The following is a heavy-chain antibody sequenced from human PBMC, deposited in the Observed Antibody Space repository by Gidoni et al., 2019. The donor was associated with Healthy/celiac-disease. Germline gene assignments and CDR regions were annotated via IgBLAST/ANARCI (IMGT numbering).Heavy chain of an antibody. CDR1: GFTFDAYA. V-gene: IGHV3-9*01. D-gene: IGHD2-2*01. CDR2: ISWNSGSI. CDR3: AKVEYCSSTSGYAGAFDI. Sequence: EVQLVESGGGLVQPGRSLRLSCAASGFTFDAYAMNWVRQAPGKGLEWVAGISWNSGSICKADSVKGRFTISRENAKNSLYLKMNSLRAEDTALYYCAKVEYCSSTSGYAGAFDIWGQGTMVTVSS. J-gene: IGHJ3*02.